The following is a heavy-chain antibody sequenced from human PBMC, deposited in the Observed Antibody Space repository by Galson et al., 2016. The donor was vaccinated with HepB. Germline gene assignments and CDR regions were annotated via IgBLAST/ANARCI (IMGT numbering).Heavy chain of an antibody. CDR1: GFSLSSSGVG. CDR2: IYGDDDK. J-gene: IGHJ5*02. CDR3: AHRKKWELMGWFDP. V-gene: IGHV2-5*02. Sequence: PALVKPTQTLTLTCTFSGFSLSSSGVGVGWIRQPPGKALEWLAVIYGDDDKRHSPSLKTRLTIAKDTSKNQVILTMTNMDPVDTATYFCAHRKKWELMGWFDPWGQGTLVTVSS. D-gene: IGHD1-26*01.